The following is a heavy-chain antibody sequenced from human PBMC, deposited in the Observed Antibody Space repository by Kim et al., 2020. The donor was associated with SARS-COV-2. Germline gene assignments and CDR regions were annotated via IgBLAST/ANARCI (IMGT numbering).Heavy chain of an antibody. D-gene: IGHD4-17*01. Sequence: SVKVSCKASGGTFSSYAISWVRQAPGQGLEWMGRIIPILGIANYAQKFQGRVTITADKSTSTAYMELSSLRSEDTAVYYCARAYDDYGDPSLAAGYYYGMDVWGQGTTVTVSS. CDR2: IIPILGIA. CDR3: ARAYDDYGDPSLAAGYYYGMDV. V-gene: IGHV1-69*04. CDR1: GGTFSSYA. J-gene: IGHJ6*02.